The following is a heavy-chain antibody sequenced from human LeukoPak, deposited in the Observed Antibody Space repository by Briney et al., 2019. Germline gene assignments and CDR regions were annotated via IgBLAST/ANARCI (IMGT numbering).Heavy chain of an antibody. CDR3: AKEDRPNYYGSAVE. J-gene: IGHJ4*02. CDR1: GFTFSSYA. D-gene: IGHD3-10*01. Sequence: PGGSLRLSCALSGFTFSSYAVSWVRQAPGKGLEWVSAISGSGGSTYYADSVEGRFTISRDNSKNTLHLQMNSLRDEDTAIYYCAKEDRPNYYGSAVEWGQGTPVTVSS. V-gene: IGHV3-23*01. CDR2: ISGSGGST.